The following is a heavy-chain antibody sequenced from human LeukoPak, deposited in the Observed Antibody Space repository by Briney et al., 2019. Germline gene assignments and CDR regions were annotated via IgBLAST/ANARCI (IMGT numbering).Heavy chain of an antibody. CDR2: ISGSGAKT. CDR1: GFXFSSYA. CDR3: APRITVAGTGVDS. V-gene: IGHV3-23*01. J-gene: IGHJ4*02. D-gene: IGHD6-19*01. Sequence: GGSLRLSCTASGFXFSSYAITWVRQAPGKGLEWVSSISGSGAKTYYADSVKDRITISRDNSKNTLYLQMNSLRAEDTAVYYCAPRITVAGTGVDSWGQGTLVTVSS.